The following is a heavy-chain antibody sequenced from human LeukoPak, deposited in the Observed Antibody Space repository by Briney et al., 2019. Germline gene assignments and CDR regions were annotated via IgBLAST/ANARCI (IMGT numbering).Heavy chain of an antibody. CDR1: GYTFTGYY. J-gene: IGHJ4*02. Sequence: ASVKISCKASGYTFTGYYMHWVRQAPGQGLEWMGWINLNSGGTNYAQKFQGRVTMTRDTSISTAYMELSRLRSDDTAVYYCARVRIEITMVRGVNFDYWGQGTLVTVSS. CDR2: INLNSGGT. CDR3: ARVRIEITMVRGVNFDY. V-gene: IGHV1-2*02. D-gene: IGHD3-10*01.